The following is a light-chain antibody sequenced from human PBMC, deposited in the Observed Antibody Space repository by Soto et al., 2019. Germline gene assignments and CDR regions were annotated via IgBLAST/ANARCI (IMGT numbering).Light chain of an antibody. CDR1: QSVYSN. CDR3: QQYNNWPRT. J-gene: IGKJ1*01. Sequence: EKVMTQSPATLSVSPGERATLSCRASQSVYSNLAWYQQKPGQAPRLLIYGASTRATGIPARFSGSGSGTEFTLTISSLQSEDFAVYYCQQYNNWPRTFGQGTKVGIK. CDR2: GAS. V-gene: IGKV3-15*01.